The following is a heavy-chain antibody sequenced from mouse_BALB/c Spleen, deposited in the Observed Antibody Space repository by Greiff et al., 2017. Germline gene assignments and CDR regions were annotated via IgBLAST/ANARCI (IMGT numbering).Heavy chain of an antibody. CDR1: GFTFSSFG. J-gene: IGHJ3*01. D-gene: IGHD2-4*01. CDR2: ISSGSSTI. Sequence: EVKVVESGGGLVQPGGSRKLSCAASGFTFSSFGMHWVRQAPEKGLEWVAYISSGSSTIYYADTVKGRFTISRDNPKNTLFLQMTSLRSEDTAMYYCARWGDYDSWFAYWGQGTLVTVSA. CDR3: ARWGDYDSWFAY. V-gene: IGHV5-17*02.